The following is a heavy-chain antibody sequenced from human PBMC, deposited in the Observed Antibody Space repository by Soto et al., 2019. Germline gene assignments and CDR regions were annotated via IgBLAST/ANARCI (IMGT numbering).Heavy chain of an antibody. CDR1: GFTFSDYG. Sequence: GGSLRLSCAASGFTFSDYGMSWVRQAPGKGLEWVSAISGTGGSTYYADSVKGRFTISRDNSKNTLYLQMNSLRPEDTAVYYCAKDEEGQQLAPGGGGDFDSWGQGTLVTVSS. CDR2: ISGTGGST. D-gene: IGHD6-13*01. J-gene: IGHJ4*02. CDR3: AKDEEGQQLAPGGGGDFDS. V-gene: IGHV3-23*01.